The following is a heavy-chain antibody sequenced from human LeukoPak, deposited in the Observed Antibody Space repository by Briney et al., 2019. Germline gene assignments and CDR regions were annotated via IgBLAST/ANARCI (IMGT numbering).Heavy chain of an antibody. CDR1: GYTFTSYG. V-gene: IGHV1-8*02. D-gene: IGHD5-18*01. J-gene: IGHJ4*02. CDR3: ARARGYSYGYEDY. CDR2: MNPNSGNT. Sequence: ASVKVSCKASGYTFTSYGISWVRQATGQGLEWMGWMNPNSGNTGYAQKFQGRVTMTRNTSIRTAYMELSSLRSEDTAVYYCARARGYSYGYEDYWGQGTLVTVSS.